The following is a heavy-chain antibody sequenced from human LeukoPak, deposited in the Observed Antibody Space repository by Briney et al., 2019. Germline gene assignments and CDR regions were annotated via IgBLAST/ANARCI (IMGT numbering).Heavy chain of an antibody. Sequence: GGSLRLSCAASVFTFSNYDMHWVRQATGKGLEWVSTIGTAGDTYYPDFVKGRFTISRENAKNSLYLQMNSLRAGDTAVYYCARGAVAALGKGPLDYWGQGTLVTVSS. CDR3: ARGAVAALGKGPLDY. CDR2: IGTAGDT. CDR1: VFTFSNYD. V-gene: IGHV3-13*04. J-gene: IGHJ4*02. D-gene: IGHD6-13*01.